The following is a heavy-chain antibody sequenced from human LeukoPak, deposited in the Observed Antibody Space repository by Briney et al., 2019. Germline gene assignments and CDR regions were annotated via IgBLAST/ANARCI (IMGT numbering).Heavy chain of an antibody. J-gene: IGHJ4*02. Sequence: ASVKVSCKASGYTFTSYGISGVRQAPGQGLEWMRWISAYNGNTNYAQKLQGRVTMTTDTSTSTAYMELRSLRSDDTAVYYCARTPSTSETAAGSFDYWGQGTLVTVSS. CDR3: ARTPSTSETAAGSFDY. CDR2: ISAYNGNT. V-gene: IGHV1-18*01. CDR1: GYTFTSYG. D-gene: IGHD6-13*01.